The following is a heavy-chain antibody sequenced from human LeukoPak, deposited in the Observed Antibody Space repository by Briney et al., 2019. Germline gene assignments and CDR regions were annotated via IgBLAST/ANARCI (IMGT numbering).Heavy chain of an antibody. V-gene: IGHV1-2*02. CDR1: GYSFTDYY. CDR2: INTKSGRT. J-gene: IGHJ5*02. CDR3: ARADFIDAGPYLIGP. Sequence: ASVKVSCKTSGYSFTDYYIHWVRQAPGQGLEWMGWINTKSGRTSSARKFQGRVTMTRNPSITTVYMDMAWLTSDDTAIYFCARADFIDAGPYLIGPWGQGTLVTVSS. D-gene: IGHD3-3*01.